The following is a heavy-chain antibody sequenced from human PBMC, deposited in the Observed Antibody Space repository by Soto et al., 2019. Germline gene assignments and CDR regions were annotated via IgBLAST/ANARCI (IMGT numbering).Heavy chain of an antibody. Sequence: EVQLVESGGDLVQPGGSLRLSCVASGFALSSFWMTWVRQAPGKGLEWVAKIKGDGSEQNYVDSVRGRFTISRDNAKNSVYLQMNSVRVDDTAVYYCTRNQVKADYWGQGTLVTVSS. J-gene: IGHJ4*02. V-gene: IGHV3-7*01. CDR1: GFALSSFW. CDR3: TRNQVKADY. D-gene: IGHD3-22*01. CDR2: IKGDGSEQ.